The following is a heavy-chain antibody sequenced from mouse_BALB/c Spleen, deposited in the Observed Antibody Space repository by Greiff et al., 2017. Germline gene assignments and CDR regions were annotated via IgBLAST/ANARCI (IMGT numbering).Heavy chain of an antibody. Sequence: QVQLKESGPGLVQPSQSLSITCTVSGFSLTSYGVHWVRQSPGKGLEWLGVIWSGGSTDYNAAFISRLSISKDNSKSQVFFKMDSLQANDTAIYYRGSGKGVLDYWGQGTSVTVSS. V-gene: IGHV2-2*02. CDR2: IWSGGST. J-gene: IGHJ4*01. CDR3: GSGKGVLDY. CDR1: GFSLTSYG.